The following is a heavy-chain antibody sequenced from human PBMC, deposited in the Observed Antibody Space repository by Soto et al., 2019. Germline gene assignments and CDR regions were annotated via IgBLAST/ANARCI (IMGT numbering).Heavy chain of an antibody. CDR1: GFTFSSYG. CDR3: AKDLILNYYYGMDV. V-gene: IGHV3-30*18. CDR2: ISYDGSNK. Sequence: QVQLVESGGGVVQPGRSLRLSCAASGFTFSSYGMHWVRQAPGKGLEWVAVISYDGSNKYYADSVKGRFTISRDNSKNTLYLKMNSLRAEDTAVYYCAKDLILNYYYGMDVWGQGTTVTVSS. J-gene: IGHJ6*02.